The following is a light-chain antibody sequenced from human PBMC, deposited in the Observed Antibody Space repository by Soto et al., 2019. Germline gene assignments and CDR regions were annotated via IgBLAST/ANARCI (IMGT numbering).Light chain of an antibody. V-gene: IGKV3-20*01. CDR2: AAS. Sequence: EIVLTQSPGTLSVSPGQGATLSCRASQNIRDNYVAWYQQQPGQAPRLLIYAASRRAPDIPDRFTGSVSGKDFRLSITRLEPEDFAVYYFQQYVDSPRLFREGTKVEIK. J-gene: IGKJ1*01. CDR1: QNIRDNY. CDR3: QQYVDSPRL.